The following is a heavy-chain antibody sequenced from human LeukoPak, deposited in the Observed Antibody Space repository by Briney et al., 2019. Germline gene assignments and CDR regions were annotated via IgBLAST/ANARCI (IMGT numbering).Heavy chain of an antibody. CDR1: GFTFSSYG. J-gene: IGHJ4*02. V-gene: IGHV3-7*01. CDR3: ASDKLDY. Sequence: PGGSLRLSCAASGFTFSSYGMHWVRQAPGKGLEWVANIKQDGSEKYYMDSVKGRFTISRDNAKNSLYLQMNSLRAEDTAVYYCASDKLDYWGQGTLVTVSS. CDR2: IKQDGSEK.